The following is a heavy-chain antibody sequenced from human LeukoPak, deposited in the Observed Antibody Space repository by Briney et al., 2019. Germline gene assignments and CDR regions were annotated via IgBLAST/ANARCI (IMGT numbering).Heavy chain of an antibody. CDR3: TRDRVVVVPAAMPGVYYFDY. D-gene: IGHD2-2*01. J-gene: IGHJ4*02. CDR1: GFTFGDYA. Sequence: GGSLRLSCTASGFTFGDYAMSWVRQAPGKGLEWVGFIRSKAYGCTTEYAASVKGRFTISRDDSKSIAYLQMNSLKTEDTAVYYCTRDRVVVVPAAMPGVYYFDYWGQGTLVTVSS. CDR2: IRSKAYGCTT. V-gene: IGHV3-49*04.